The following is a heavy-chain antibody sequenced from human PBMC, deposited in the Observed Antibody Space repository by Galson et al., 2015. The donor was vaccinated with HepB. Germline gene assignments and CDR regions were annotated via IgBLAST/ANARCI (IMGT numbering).Heavy chain of an antibody. J-gene: IGHJ4*02. V-gene: IGHV3-48*01. CDR1: GFTFSSYS. D-gene: IGHD5-12*01. CDR3: ARGQRSYSGYVTTGDY. Sequence: SLRLSCAASGFTFSSYSMNWVRQAPGKGLEWVSYISSSSATIYYADSVKGRFTISRDNAKNSLYLQMNSLRAEDTAVYYCARGQRSYSGYVTTGDYWGQGTLVTVSS. CDR2: ISSSSATI.